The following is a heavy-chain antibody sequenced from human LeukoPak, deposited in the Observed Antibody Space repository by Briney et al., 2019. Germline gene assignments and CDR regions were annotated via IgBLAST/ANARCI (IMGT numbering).Heavy chain of an antibody. CDR2: INHSGST. CDR1: GGSFSGYY. D-gene: IGHD3-22*01. V-gene: IGHV4-34*01. J-gene: IGHJ4*02. CDR3: ARGFLYYDSSGYYYLGARRASRTYFDY. Sequence: SEILSLTCAVYGGSFSGYYWSWIRQPPGKGLEWIGEINHSGSTNYNPSLKSRVTISVDTSKNQFSLKLSSVTAADTAVYYCARGFLYYDSSGYYYLGARRASRTYFDYWGQGTLVTVSS.